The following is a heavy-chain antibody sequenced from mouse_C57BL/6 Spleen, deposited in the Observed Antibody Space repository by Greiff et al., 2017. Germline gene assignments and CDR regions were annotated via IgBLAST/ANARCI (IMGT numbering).Heavy chain of an antibody. CDR2: ISSGGSYT. CDR1: GFTFSSYG. V-gene: IGHV5-6*01. CDR3: ARQGYGSSYYAMDY. Sequence: DVHLVESGGDLVKPGGSLKLSCAASGFTFSSYGMSWVRQTPDKRLEWVATISSGGSYTYYPDSVKGRFTISRDNAKNTLYLQMSSLKSEDTAMYYCARQGYGSSYYAMDYWGQGTSVTVSS. J-gene: IGHJ4*01. D-gene: IGHD1-1*01.